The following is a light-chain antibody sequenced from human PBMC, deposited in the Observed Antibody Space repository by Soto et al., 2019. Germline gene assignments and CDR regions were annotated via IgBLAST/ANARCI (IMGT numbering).Light chain of an antibody. CDR1: SSDVGGYNY. J-gene: IGLJ2*01. V-gene: IGLV2-14*01. CDR2: DVN. Sequence: QSALTQPASVSGSPGQSITISCTGTSSDVGGYNYVSWYQQHPGKAPKLMIYDVNTRPSGVSNRFSGSKSGNTASLTISGLQAEDEADYYCSSSTSSISFGGGTKLTVL. CDR3: SSSTSSIS.